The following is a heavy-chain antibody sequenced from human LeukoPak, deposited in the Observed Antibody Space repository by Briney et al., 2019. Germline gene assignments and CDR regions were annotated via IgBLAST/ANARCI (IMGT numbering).Heavy chain of an antibody. V-gene: IGHV4-39*01. Sequence: SETLSLTCTVSGGSISSSSYYWGWIRQPPGKGLEWIGSIYYSGSTYYNPSLKSRVTISVDTSKNQFSLKLSSVTAADTAVYHCARHHALDYYGSGSYYYGWFDPWGQGTLVTVSS. CDR2: IYYSGST. D-gene: IGHD3-10*01. CDR3: ARHHALDYYGSGSYYYGWFDP. J-gene: IGHJ5*02. CDR1: GGSISSSSYY.